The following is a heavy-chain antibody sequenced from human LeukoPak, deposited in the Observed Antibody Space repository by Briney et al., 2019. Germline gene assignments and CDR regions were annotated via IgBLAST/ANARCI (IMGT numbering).Heavy chain of an antibody. J-gene: IGHJ4*02. D-gene: IGHD1-26*01. CDR1: GFTFSSYA. V-gene: IGHV3-23*01. CDR3: AKVRSSGSYRGVFDY. CDR2: ISGSGGST. Sequence: PGGSLRLSCAASGFTFSSYAMSWVRQAPGKGLEWVSAISGSGGSTYYADSVKGRFTISRDNSKSTLYLQMNSLRAEDTAVYYCAKVRSSGSYRGVFDYWGQGTLVTVSS.